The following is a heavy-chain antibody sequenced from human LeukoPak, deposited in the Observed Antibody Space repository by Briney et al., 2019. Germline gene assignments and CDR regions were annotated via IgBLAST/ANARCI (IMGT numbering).Heavy chain of an antibody. Sequence: GGSLRLSGAGSGFTFRSNWRKWVGQAQGKGWEGGAKINKVGSEKHFVDSVKGRFTISRDNAKNSVFLEMNSLRAEDTAVYYCARGTNAYPGSDYWGQGTLVTVSS. J-gene: IGHJ4*02. CDR2: INKVGSEK. CDR1: GFTFRSNW. V-gene: IGHV3-7*01. D-gene: IGHD1-14*01. CDR3: ARGTNAYPGSDY.